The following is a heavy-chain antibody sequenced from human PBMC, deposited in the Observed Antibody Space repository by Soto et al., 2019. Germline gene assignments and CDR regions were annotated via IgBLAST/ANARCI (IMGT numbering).Heavy chain of an antibody. CDR1: GYSFAGYW. CDR3: ARQIYESDTGPTFQYYFDS. Sequence: PRESLKISRKGSGYSFAGYWITWGRQNPGKGRGGMGRLAPSDSKTYYSPSFRGHVNTPVPKSSTTVFLQWSSLRASDTAMYYCARQIYESDTGPTFQYYFDSWGQGIQVTVSS. V-gene: IGHV5-10-1*01. J-gene: IGHJ4*02. D-gene: IGHD5-18*01. CDR2: LAPSDSKT.